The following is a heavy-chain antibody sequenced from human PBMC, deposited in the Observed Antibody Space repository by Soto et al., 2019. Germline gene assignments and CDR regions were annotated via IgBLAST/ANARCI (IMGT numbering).Heavy chain of an antibody. D-gene: IGHD3-16*01. CDR3: ARGGGRGNKYYYYYGMDV. V-gene: IGHV3-48*04. J-gene: IGHJ6*02. CDR2: ISSSGSTI. CDR1: GFTFSSYT. Sequence: LRLSCAASGFTFSSYTMNWVRQAPGRGLEWVSYISSSGSTIYYADSVKGRFTISRDNAKNSLYLQMNSLRAEDTAVYYCARGGGRGNKYYYYYGMDVWGQGTTVTVSS.